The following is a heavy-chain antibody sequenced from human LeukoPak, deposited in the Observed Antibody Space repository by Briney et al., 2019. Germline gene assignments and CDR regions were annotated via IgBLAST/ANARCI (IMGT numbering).Heavy chain of an antibody. CDR2: IKQDGGEK. J-gene: IGHJ4*02. D-gene: IGHD3-3*01. CDR1: GFTFSSYW. CDR3: ARDPAKFWSGHDY. V-gene: IGHV3-7*01. Sequence: GGSLRLSCTASGFTFSSYWMSWVRQAPGKGLEWVANIKQDGGEKYYADSVKGRFTISRDNSKNTLYVQMNSLRAEDTAVYYCARDPAKFWSGHDYWGQGTLVSVSS.